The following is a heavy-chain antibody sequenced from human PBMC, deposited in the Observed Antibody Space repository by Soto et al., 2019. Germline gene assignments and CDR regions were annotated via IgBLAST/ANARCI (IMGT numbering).Heavy chain of an antibody. CDR2: IYYSGST. D-gene: IGHD3-10*01. V-gene: IGHV4-34*01. CDR1: GGSFSVYY. CDR3: ARHVFTTVIRGVIINFDHQYLIAV. J-gene: IGHJ6*02. Sequence: SETLSLTCDVYGGSFSVYYWSWIRQPPGKGLEWIGSIYYSGSTSYNPSLKSPVTISVDASKNQFSLKLNSVTAADTAVYYCARHVFTTVIRGVIINFDHQYLIAVCGQRTTVT.